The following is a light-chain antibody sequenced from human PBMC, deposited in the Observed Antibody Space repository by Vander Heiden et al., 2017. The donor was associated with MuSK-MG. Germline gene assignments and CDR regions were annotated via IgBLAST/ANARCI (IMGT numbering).Light chain of an antibody. Sequence: EIVLTQSAGSLSLSPGERVTLSCRASQRVSSDFLAWYQQKPGQAPRLLIYGASTRAAGIPDRFSGSGSGTDFTLTISGLEPEDSAVYYCQQYGSSILTFGQGTNVQI. CDR2: GAS. CDR3: QQYGSSILT. V-gene: IGKV3-20*01. J-gene: IGKJ2*01. CDR1: QRVSSDF.